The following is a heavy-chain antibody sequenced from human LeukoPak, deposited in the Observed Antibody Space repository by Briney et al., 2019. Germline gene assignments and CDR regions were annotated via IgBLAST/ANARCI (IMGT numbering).Heavy chain of an antibody. CDR1: GGSFSGYY. Sequence: PSETLSLTCAVYGGSFSGYYWSWIRQPPGKGLEWIGEINHSGNTNYNPSLKSRVTISVDTSKNQFSLKLSSVTAADTAVYYCARVLVWVGERYYMDVWGKGTTVTISS. CDR2: INHSGNT. D-gene: IGHD3-10*01. J-gene: IGHJ6*03. CDR3: ARVLVWVGERYYMDV. V-gene: IGHV4-34*01.